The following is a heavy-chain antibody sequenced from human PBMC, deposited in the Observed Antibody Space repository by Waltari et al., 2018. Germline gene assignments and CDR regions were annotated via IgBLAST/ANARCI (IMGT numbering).Heavy chain of an antibody. D-gene: IGHD2-2*01. V-gene: IGHV4-59*01. CDR2: ISYRGST. J-gene: IGHJ6*02. CDR3: ARDPIYGSSTSCRSYGMDV. CDR1: GCSISSSY. Sequence: QVQLQESGPGLVKPSETLSLTCTVSGCSISSSYWSWIRQPPGTGLEWIGYISYRGSTKYNPSRKTRVNISVDTSKNQFSLRLRSVTAADTAVDYCARDPIYGSSTSCRSYGMDVWGQGTTVTVSS.